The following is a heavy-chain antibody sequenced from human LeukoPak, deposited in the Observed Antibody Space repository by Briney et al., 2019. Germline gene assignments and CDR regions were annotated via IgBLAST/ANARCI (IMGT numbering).Heavy chain of an antibody. CDR1: GFTFSSYA. CDR2: ISYDGSNK. D-gene: IGHD2-15*01. V-gene: IGHV3-30-3*01. CDR3: AKDILDYYYYGMDV. J-gene: IGHJ6*02. Sequence: PGRSPRLSCAASGFTFSSYAMHWVRQAPGKGLEWVAVISYDGSNKYYADSVKGRFTISRDNSKNTLYLQMNSLRAEDTAVYYCAKDILDYYYYGMDVWGQGTTVTVSS.